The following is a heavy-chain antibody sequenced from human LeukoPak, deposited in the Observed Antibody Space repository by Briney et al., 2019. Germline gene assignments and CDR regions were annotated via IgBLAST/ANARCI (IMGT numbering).Heavy chain of an antibody. CDR3: ARGDIHCSGTSCYKKNAFDI. CDR2: IYYSGGT. V-gene: IGHV4-30-4*08. Sequence: SETLSLTCTVSGGSITNPNYYWTWIRQPPGKGLEWIGYIYYSGGTYYNPSLKSRVTMSVDTSKNQFSLKLNSVTAADTAVYYCARGDIHCSGTSCYKKNAFDIWGQGTMVTVSS. J-gene: IGHJ3*02. D-gene: IGHD2-2*02. CDR1: GGSITNPNYY.